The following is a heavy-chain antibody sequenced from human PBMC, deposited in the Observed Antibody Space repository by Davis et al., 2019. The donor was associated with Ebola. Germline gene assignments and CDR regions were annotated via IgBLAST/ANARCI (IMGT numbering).Heavy chain of an antibody. J-gene: IGHJ4*02. Sequence: GSLRLSCAASGFTFSDYYMSWIRQPPGKGLEWIGEINHSGSTNYNPSLKSRVTISVDTSKNQFSLKLSSVTAADTAVYYCARVRYYGSGSPIDYWGQGTLVTVSS. CDR1: GFTFSDYY. V-gene: IGHV4-34*01. D-gene: IGHD3-10*01. CDR3: ARVRYYGSGSPIDY. CDR2: INHSGST.